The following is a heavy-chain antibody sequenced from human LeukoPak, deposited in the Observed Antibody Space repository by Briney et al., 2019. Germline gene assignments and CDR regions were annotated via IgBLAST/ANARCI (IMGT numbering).Heavy chain of an antibody. CDR3: AKDLSGYGPYWYFDL. CDR2: ISGSGGST. V-gene: IGHV3-23*01. CDR1: GFTFSSYA. D-gene: IGHD6-25*01. J-gene: IGHJ2*01. Sequence: GGSLRLSCAASGFTFSSYAMSWVRQAPGKGLEWVSAISGSGGSTYYADSVKGRFTISRDNSKNTLYLQMNNLRAEDSAVYYCAKDLSGYGPYWYFDLWGRGTLVTVSS.